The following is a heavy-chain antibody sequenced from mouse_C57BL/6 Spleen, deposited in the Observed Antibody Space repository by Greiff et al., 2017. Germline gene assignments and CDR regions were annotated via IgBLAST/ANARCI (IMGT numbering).Heavy chain of an antibody. CDR2: IWTGGGT. CDR3: ARKSLPNWDWYFDV. CDR1: GFSLTSYA. J-gene: IGHJ1*03. D-gene: IGHD4-1*01. V-gene: IGHV2-9-1*01. Sequence: VKLEESGPGLVAPSQSLSITCTVSGFSLTSYAISWVRQPPGKGLEWLGVIWTGGGTNYNSALKSRLSISKDNSKSQVFLKMNSLQTDDTARYYCARKSLPNWDWYFDVWGTGTTVTVSS.